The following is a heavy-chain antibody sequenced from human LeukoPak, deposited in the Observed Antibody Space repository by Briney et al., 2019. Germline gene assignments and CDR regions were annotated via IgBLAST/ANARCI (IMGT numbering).Heavy chain of an antibody. J-gene: IGHJ3*02. D-gene: IGHD6-13*01. CDR1: GFTFRSYW. CDR3: ARGWTSSWYDAFDI. V-gene: IGHV3-7*03. Sequence: GGSLRLSCAASGFTFRSYWMTWVRQYPGKGLEWVANIKQDGSETYYADSVKGRFSISRDNAKNSLYLQMNSLRAEDTAVYYCARGWTSSWYDAFDIWGQGTMVTVSS. CDR2: IKQDGSET.